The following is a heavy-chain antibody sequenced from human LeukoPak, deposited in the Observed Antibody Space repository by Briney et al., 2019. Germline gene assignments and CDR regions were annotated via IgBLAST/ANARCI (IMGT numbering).Heavy chain of an antibody. CDR3: ARQYYYDSSGYYGYYFDY. V-gene: IGHV4-34*01. CDR2: NNHSGST. CDR1: GGSFSGYY. Sequence: ETLSLTCAVYGGSFSGYYWSWIRQPPGKGLEWIGQNNHSGSTNYNPSLKSRVTISVDTSKNQFSLKLSSVTAADTAVYYCARQYYYDSSGYYGYYFDYWGQGTLVTVSS. J-gene: IGHJ4*02. D-gene: IGHD3-22*01.